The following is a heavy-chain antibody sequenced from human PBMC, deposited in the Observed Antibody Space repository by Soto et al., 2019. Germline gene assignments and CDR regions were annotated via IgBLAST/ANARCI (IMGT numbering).Heavy chain of an antibody. J-gene: IGHJ4*02. CDR2: IYASGST. D-gene: IGHD2-2*01. CDR1: EFSVSSNY. V-gene: IGHV3-66*01. CDR3: ARNPYCFTTGCYYTDY. Sequence: EVQLVESGGGLVQPGESLRLSCAASEFSVSSNYISWVRQAPGKGLEWVSVIYASGSTYYTDSVRGRFTISRDNSKNILYLQMNSQRAEDTAVYYCARNPYCFTTGCYYTDYWGQGTLVTVSS.